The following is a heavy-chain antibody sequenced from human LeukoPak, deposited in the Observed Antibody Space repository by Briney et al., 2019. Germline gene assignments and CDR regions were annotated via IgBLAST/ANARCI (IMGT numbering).Heavy chain of an antibody. CDR2: IITILGIA. Sequence: RASVKVSCKASGGTFISYTISWVRQAPGQGLEWMGRIITILGIANYAQKFQGGVTITADKSTSTDYMELSSMRSEDTAVYYCARLPDIVVVPAALGSWGQGTLVTVSS. V-gene: IGHV1-69*02. J-gene: IGHJ4*02. CDR3: ARLPDIVVVPAALGS. D-gene: IGHD2-2*01. CDR1: GGTFISYT.